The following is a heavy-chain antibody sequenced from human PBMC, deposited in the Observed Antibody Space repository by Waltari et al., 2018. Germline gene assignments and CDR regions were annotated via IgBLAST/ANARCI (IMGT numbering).Heavy chain of an antibody. CDR2: IYYSGST. V-gene: IGHV4-59*01. CDR1: GGSISSYY. Sequence: QVQLQESGPGLVKPSETLSLTCTVSGGSISSYYWSWIRQPPGKGLEWIGYIYYSGSTNYNPSLKSRVTISVDTSKNQFSLKLSSVTAADTAVYYCASQYSSSYWAFDIWGQGTMVTVSS. CDR3: ASQYSSSYWAFDI. D-gene: IGHD6-13*01. J-gene: IGHJ3*02.